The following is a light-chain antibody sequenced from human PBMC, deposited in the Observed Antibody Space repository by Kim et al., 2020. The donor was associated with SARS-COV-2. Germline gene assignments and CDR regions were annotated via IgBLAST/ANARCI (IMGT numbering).Light chain of an antibody. Sequence: SASVGDRVTISCRASQNIHIWLAWFQQKPGKAPRVLMYKASTLESGVPSRFSGSGSGTEFTLTINSLQPDDSATYYCQQYDVHPETFGQGTKMEI. CDR3: QQYDVHPET. CDR1: QNIHIW. V-gene: IGKV1-5*03. J-gene: IGKJ1*01. CDR2: KAS.